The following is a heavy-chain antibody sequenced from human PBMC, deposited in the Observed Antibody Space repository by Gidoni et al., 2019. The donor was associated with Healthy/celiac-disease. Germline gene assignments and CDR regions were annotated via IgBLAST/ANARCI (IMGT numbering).Heavy chain of an antibody. V-gene: IGHV3-21*01. J-gene: IGHJ4*02. D-gene: IGHD6-19*01. CDR3: ARAVAGTRGYYFDY. Sequence: EVELVESGGGLVKPGGSLRLSCAASGFTFSSYSMNWVRQAPGKGLEWVSSISSSSSYIYYADSVKGRFTISRDNAKNSLYLQMNSLRAEDTAVYYCARAVAGTRGYYFDYWGQGTLVTVSS. CDR2: ISSSSSYI. CDR1: GFTFSSYS.